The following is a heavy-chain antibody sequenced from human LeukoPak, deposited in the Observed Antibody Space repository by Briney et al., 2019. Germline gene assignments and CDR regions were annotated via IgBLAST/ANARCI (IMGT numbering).Heavy chain of an antibody. CDR3: AKVRVGREDAFDI. J-gene: IGHJ3*02. CDR1: GFTFSSYG. V-gene: IGHV3-23*01. CDR2: VSGSGGTT. D-gene: IGHD5-24*01. Sequence: GGSLRLSCAVSGFTFSSYGMSWVRQAPGKGLGWVSGVSGSGGTTYYADSVKGRFTISRDNSKNTLYLQMNSLRAEDTAVYYCAKVRVGREDAFDIWGQGTMVTVSS.